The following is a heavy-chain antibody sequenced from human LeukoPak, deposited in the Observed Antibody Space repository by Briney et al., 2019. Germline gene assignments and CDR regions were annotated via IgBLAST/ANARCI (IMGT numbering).Heavy chain of an antibody. CDR2: IYYSGST. D-gene: IGHD6-6*01. Sequence: PSETLSLTCTVSGGSISSYFCSWIRQPPGKGLEWIGYIYYSGSTNYNPSLKSRVTISIDTSKNQFSLKLSSVTAADTAVYYCVNSRSSSSFDYWGQGTLVTVSS. CDR3: VNSRSSSSFDY. J-gene: IGHJ4*02. V-gene: IGHV4-59*01. CDR1: GGSISSYF.